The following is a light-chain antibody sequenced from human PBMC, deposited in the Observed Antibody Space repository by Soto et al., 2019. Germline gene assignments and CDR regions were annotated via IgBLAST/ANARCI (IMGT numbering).Light chain of an antibody. Sequence: EIVVTQSPATLSVSPGERATLSCRASQSVSSNLAWYQQKPGRAPRLLIYAASTRATGVPARFSGSGSGTEFTLTINSLQSEDSAVYYCQQHNQWPITFGQGARLEI. CDR3: QQHNQWPIT. V-gene: IGKV3-15*01. CDR1: QSVSSN. CDR2: AAS. J-gene: IGKJ5*01.